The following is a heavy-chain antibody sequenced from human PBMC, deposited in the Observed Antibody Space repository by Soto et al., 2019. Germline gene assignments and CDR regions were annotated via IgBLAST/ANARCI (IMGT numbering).Heavy chain of an antibody. V-gene: IGHV1-2*02. CDR1: GYTFTGYY. CDR3: ARDRPYSGYDYFDY. Sequence: QVQLVQSGAEVKKPGASVKVSGKASGYTFTGYYMHWVRQAPGQGLEGMGWINPNSGGTNYAQKFQGRVTMTRDTSISTAYMELSRLRSDDTAVYYCARDRPYSGYDYFDYWGQGTLVTVSS. D-gene: IGHD5-12*01. CDR2: INPNSGGT. J-gene: IGHJ4*02.